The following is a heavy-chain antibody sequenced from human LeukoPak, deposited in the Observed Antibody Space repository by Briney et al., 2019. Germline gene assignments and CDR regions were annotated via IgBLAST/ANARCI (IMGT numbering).Heavy chain of an antibody. CDR2: ISAYSGNT. J-gene: IGHJ4*02. D-gene: IGHD2-2*01. CDR1: GYTFTSYG. CDR3: ARAPSERYCSSTSCPAGDY. V-gene: IGHV1-18*01. Sequence: GASVKVSCKASGYTFTSYGISWVRQAPGQGLEWMGWISAYSGNTNYAQKLQGRVTMTTDTSTSTAYMELRSLRSDDTAVYYCARAPSERYCSSTSCPAGDYWGQGTLVTVSS.